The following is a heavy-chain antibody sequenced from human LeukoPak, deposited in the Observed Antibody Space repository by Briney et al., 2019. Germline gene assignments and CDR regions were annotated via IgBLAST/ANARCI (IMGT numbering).Heavy chain of an antibody. D-gene: IGHD3-10*01. CDR2: IKQGGSEK. CDR3: AIQKADLITMIRGVIAY. CDR1: GFTFSSYW. J-gene: IGHJ4*02. Sequence: GGSLRLSCAASGFTFSSYWMSWVRQAPGKGLEWVANIKQGGSEKYYVDSVKGRFTISRDNAKNSLFLQMNSLRAEDTAVYYCAIQKADLITMIRGVIAYWGQGTLVTVSS. V-gene: IGHV3-7*01.